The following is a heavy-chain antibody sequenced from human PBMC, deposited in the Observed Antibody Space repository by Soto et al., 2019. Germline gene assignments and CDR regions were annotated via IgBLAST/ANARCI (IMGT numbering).Heavy chain of an antibody. CDR1: GSRFSNYV. J-gene: IGHJ4*02. Sequence: QVQLVQSGAEVKTPGSSLKVYCTVSGSRFSNYVISWVRQAPGHGLEWLGRIIPIFNTTQYAQKFQGRVTITADKSTNPASLELSSLRSDDTAVYYCAREGRGKKAGYNGLVSLGYWGQGTLVTVSS. CDR2: IIPIFNTT. V-gene: IGHV1-69*06. D-gene: IGHD2-2*02. CDR3: AREGRGKKAGYNGLVSLGY.